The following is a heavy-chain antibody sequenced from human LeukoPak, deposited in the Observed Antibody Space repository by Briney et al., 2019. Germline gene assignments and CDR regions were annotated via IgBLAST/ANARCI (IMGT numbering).Heavy chain of an antibody. J-gene: IGHJ4*02. D-gene: IGHD3-22*01. V-gene: IGHV4-31*03. Sequence: PSQTLSLTCTVSGGSISSGGYYWSWIRQHPGKGLEWIGYIYYSGSTYYNPSLKSRVTISVDTSKNQFSLKLSSVTAADTAVYYCAREDYDSSGCFYFDYWGQGTLVTVSS. CDR1: GGSISSGGYY. CDR3: AREDYDSSGCFYFDY. CDR2: IYYSGST.